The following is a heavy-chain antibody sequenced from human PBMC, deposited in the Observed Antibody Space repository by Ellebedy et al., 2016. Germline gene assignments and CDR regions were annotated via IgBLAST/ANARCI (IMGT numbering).Heavy chain of an antibody. CDR1: GYTFNNYD. J-gene: IGHJ4*02. CDR2: MNLTSGNT. CDR3: ARDLGPPIGYYFDY. D-gene: IGHD2-15*01. V-gene: IGHV1-8*02. Sequence: ASVKVSCKASGYTFNNYDINWVRQATGQGLEWMGWMNLTSGNTGYAHKFQGRVTMTRSTSIPTAYMELSSLRSEDTAVYYCARDLGPPIGYYFDYWGQGTLVTVSS.